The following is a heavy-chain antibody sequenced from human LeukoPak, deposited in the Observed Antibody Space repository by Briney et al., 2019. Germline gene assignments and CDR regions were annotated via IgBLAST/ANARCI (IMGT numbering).Heavy chain of an antibody. CDR1: GGSFSGYY. CDR3: SQSYGSGKGWFDP. J-gene: IGHJ5*02. V-gene: IGHV4-59*01. Sequence: SETLSLTCAVYGGSFSGYYWSWIRQPPGKGLEWIGYIYYSGSTNYNPSLKSRVTISVDTSKNQFSLKLSSVTAADTAVYYCSQSYGSGKGWFDPWGQGTLVTVSS. D-gene: IGHD3-10*01. CDR2: IYYSGST.